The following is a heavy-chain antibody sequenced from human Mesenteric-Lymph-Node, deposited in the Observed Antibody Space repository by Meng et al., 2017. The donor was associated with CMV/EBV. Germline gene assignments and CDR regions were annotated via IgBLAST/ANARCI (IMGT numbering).Heavy chain of an antibody. CDR3: ARHQHYAPDS. CDR1: GYSCSRYW. J-gene: IGHJ5*01. D-gene: IGHD3-16*01. CDR2: IYPGDSDT. V-gene: IGHV5-51*01. Sequence: ISCEGSGYSCSRYWVGWVRRMPGKGLGWVGIIYPGDSDTGYSPSVQGQVTISADKSISTAYLQWSSLKASDTATYYCARHQHYAPDSWGHGTLVTVSS.